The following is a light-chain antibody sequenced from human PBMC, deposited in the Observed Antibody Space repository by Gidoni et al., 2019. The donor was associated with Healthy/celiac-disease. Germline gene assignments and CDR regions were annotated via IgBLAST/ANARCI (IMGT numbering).Light chain of an antibody. J-gene: IGKJ2*01. CDR2: KAS. Sequence: DIQMTQSPSTLSASVGDRVTITCRASQSISSWLAWYQQKPGKAPKLLIYKASSLESGVPSRFSGSGSGTEFTLTISSLQPDDFETYDCQQYNSYSRMYTFGQGTKLEIK. V-gene: IGKV1-5*03. CDR1: QSISSW. CDR3: QQYNSYSRMYT.